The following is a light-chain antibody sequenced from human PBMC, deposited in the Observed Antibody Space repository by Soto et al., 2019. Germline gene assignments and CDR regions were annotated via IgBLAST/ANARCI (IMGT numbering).Light chain of an antibody. CDR3: QHYVNLPLT. Sequence: DIKMTQSPSSLSASVGDRVTITCQASQDISNYLNWYQQKPGKAPKLLIYGASSLETGVPSRFRGSGSGTDFTFTISSLQPEDVATYFCQHYVNLPLTFGGGTKV. J-gene: IGKJ4*01. CDR1: QDISNY. V-gene: IGKV1-33*01. CDR2: GAS.